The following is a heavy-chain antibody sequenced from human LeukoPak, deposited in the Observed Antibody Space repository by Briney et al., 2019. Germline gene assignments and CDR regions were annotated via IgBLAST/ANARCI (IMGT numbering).Heavy chain of an antibody. CDR3: ARDGAYSSSILNRGYYYYYYMDV. V-gene: IGHV1-46*01. J-gene: IGHJ6*03. Sequence: GASVRISCKASGGTFSSYAISWVRQAPGQGLEWMGIINPSGGSTSYAQKFQGRVTMTRDTSTSTVYMELSSLGSEDTAVYYCARDGAYSSSILNRGYYYYYYMDVWGKGTTVTVSS. CDR2: INPSGGST. CDR1: GGTFSSYA. D-gene: IGHD6-6*01.